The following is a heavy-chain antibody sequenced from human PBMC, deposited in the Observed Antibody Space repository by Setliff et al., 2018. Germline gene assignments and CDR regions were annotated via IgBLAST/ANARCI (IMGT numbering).Heavy chain of an antibody. CDR1: GFTFSNYR. Sequence: LSLSCAASGFTFSNYRMHWVRQAPGKGLEWVAVIWHDGGNKYRADSVKGRFTISRDNSKNTLYLQMNSLRPEDTAVYYCARTCSGSGCYAGLESWGQGTPVTVSS. CDR3: ARTCSGSGCYAGLES. J-gene: IGHJ4*02. CDR2: IWHDGGNK. D-gene: IGHD2-15*01. V-gene: IGHV3-33*08.